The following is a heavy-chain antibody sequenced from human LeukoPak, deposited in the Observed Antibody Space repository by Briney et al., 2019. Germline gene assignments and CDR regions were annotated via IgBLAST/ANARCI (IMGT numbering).Heavy chain of an antibody. V-gene: IGHV3-7*01. CDR2: IKHDESEK. J-gene: IGHJ4*02. Sequence: GGSLRLSCAASGFSFNSDWMDWVRQAPGKGPEWVANIKHDESEKNYLDSVKGRFTISRDNAQNSLYLQMNGLRVEDTAVYYCARFRTWGDKAFDYWGQGTLVTVSS. D-gene: IGHD2-21*02. CDR3: ARFRTWGDKAFDY. CDR1: GFSFNSDW.